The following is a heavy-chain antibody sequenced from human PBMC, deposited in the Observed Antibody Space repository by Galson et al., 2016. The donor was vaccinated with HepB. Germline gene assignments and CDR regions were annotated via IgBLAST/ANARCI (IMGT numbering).Heavy chain of an antibody. J-gene: IGHJ3*02. CDR1: YN. V-gene: IGHV3-21*01. CDR2: ISSGSSYI. D-gene: IGHD6-13*01. CDR3: ARVREQQLLDAFDI. Sequence: YNMNWVRQAPGKGPEWVSSISSGSSYIYYADSVKGRFTISRDNFKNSLYLQMNSLRAEDTALYYCARVREQQLLDAFDIWGQGTMVTVSS.